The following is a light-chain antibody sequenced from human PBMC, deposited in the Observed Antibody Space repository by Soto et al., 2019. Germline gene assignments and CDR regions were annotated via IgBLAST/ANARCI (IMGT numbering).Light chain of an antibody. CDR1: SSDFGSYKF. V-gene: IGLV2-23*01. J-gene: IGLJ1*01. Sequence: QSALTQPASVSGSPGQSVTISCTGTSSDFGSYKFVSWYQHHPGKVPKVIIYETSKRPSGVSDRFSGSKSGNTASLTISGLQAEDEADYYCFSFTSTNTHVFGSGTKRTVL. CDR3: FSFTSTNTHV. CDR2: ETS.